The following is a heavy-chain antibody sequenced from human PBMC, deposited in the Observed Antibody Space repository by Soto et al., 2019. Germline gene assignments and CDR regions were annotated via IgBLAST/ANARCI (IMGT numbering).Heavy chain of an antibody. CDR3: ARRYGGTLDS. Sequence: SETLSLTCTVSGGSISSYYWSWIRQPPGKGLEWIGYIYYSGSTNYNPSLKSRVTISVDTSKNQFSLKLSSVTAADTAVYYCARRYGGTLDSWGQGTLVTVSS. D-gene: IGHD4-17*01. CDR2: IYYSGST. V-gene: IGHV4-59*08. J-gene: IGHJ4*02. CDR1: GGSISSYY.